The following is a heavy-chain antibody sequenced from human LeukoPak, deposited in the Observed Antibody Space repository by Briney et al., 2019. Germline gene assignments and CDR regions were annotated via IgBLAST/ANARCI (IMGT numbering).Heavy chain of an antibody. Sequence: GGSLRLSCAASGFTFSSYSMNWVRQAPGKGLEWVSYISSSSSTIYYADSVKGRFTISRDNAKNSLYLQMNSLRAEDTAVYYCGRDGGIPPPIPIDYGGQGTLVTVPP. CDR1: GFTFSSYS. CDR2: ISSSSSTI. V-gene: IGHV3-48*01. J-gene: IGHJ4*02. CDR3: GRDGGIPPPIPIDY. D-gene: IGHD3-16*01.